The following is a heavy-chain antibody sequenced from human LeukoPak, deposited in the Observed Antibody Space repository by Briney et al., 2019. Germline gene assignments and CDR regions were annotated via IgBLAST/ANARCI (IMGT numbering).Heavy chain of an antibody. CDR3: IRDLFDDYSLDY. CDR2: INSDSSLM. D-gene: IGHD3-16*01. CDR1: GFTFSSYS. J-gene: IGHJ4*02. V-gene: IGHV3-21*01. Sequence: GGSLRLSCAAAGFTFSSYSMNWVRQAPGKGLEWVSSINSDSSLMFYAESVKGRFTISRDNARNSLYLQMNSLRAEDTAVYYCIRDLFDDYSLDYWGQGALVTVSS.